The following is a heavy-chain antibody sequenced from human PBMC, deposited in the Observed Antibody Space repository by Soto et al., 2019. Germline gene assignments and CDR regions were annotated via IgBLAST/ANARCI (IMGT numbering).Heavy chain of an antibody. CDR1: GYTFTDYG. D-gene: IGHD2-2*01. CDR2: ISAYNGHT. Sequence: ASVKVSCKASGYTFTDYGISWVRQAPGQGLERMGWISAYNGHTNYGQKLQGRLSMTTDISTRTAYMDLRSLRSDDTAVYYCEILQYFCSSTTCPNWLDPWGQGALVTVSS. CDR3: EILQYFCSSTTCPNWLDP. J-gene: IGHJ5*02. V-gene: IGHV1-18*01.